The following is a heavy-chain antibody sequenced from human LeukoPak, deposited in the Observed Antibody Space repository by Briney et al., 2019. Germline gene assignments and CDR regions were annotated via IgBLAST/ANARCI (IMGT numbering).Heavy chain of an antibody. CDR1: GFTFSSYA. CDR2: ISYDGSNK. J-gene: IGHJ4*02. CDR3: ARESGSYDFWSGYSPMAYFDY. D-gene: IGHD3-3*01. Sequence: PGRSLRLSCAASGFTFSSYAMHWVRQAPGKGLEWVAVISYDGSNKYYADSVKGRFTISRDNSKNTLYLQMNSLRAEDTAVYYCARESGSYDFWSGYSPMAYFDYWGQGTLVTVSS. V-gene: IGHV3-30-3*01.